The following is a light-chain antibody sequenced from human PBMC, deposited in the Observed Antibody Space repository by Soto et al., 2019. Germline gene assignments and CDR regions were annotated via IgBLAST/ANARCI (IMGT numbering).Light chain of an antibody. V-gene: IGLV2-14*01. J-gene: IGLJ1*01. CDR1: SSDVGSYNY. Sequence: QSALTQPASVSGSPGQSITIACTGTSSDVGSYNYVSWYQQEPGKAPKLMISNVSNRPPGVSNRFSGSKSGNTASLTISGLQADDADDYHCSSYTSSRTYVFGTGNKV. CDR3: SSYTSSRTYV. CDR2: NVS.